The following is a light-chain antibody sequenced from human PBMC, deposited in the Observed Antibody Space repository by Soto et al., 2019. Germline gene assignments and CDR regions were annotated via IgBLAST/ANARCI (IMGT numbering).Light chain of an antibody. Sequence: DIPMTQSPSTLSASVGDRVTITCRASQSINNWLAWYQQKPGKAPKLLISKASNLTSGVPSRFSGTGAGTEVTLTISSLQPDDFASYYCQQDDSYSFNFGGGNKVPI. V-gene: IGKV1-5*03. CDR2: KAS. J-gene: IGKJ4*01. CDR3: QQDDSYSFN. CDR1: QSINNW.